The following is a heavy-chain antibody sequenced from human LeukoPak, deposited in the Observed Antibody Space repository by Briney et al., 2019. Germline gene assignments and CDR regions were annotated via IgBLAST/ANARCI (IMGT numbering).Heavy chain of an antibody. CDR2: IWYDGSNK. CDR3: ARDDLGTSFYSYGMDV. CDR1: GFTFSSYG. V-gene: IGHV3-33*01. D-gene: IGHD3/OR15-3a*01. J-gene: IGHJ6*02. Sequence: PGGSLRLSCAASGFTFSSYGMHWVRQAPGKGLEWVAVIWYDGSNKYYADSVKGRFTISRDNAKNSLYLQMNSLRAEDTALYYCARDDLGTSFYSYGMDVWGQGTTVTVSS.